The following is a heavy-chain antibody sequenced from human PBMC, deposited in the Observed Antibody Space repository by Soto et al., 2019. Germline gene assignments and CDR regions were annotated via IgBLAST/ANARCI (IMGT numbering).Heavy chain of an antibody. J-gene: IGHJ4*02. CDR3: TRVVYSSSWHSDY. Sequence: GGSLRLSCTASGFTFGDYAMSWFRQAPGKGLEWVGFIRSKAYGGTTEYAASVKGRFTISRDDSKSIAYLQMNSLKTEDTAVYYCTRVVYSSSWHSDYWGQGTLVTVSS. D-gene: IGHD6-13*01. CDR1: GFTFGDYA. CDR2: IRSKAYGGTT. V-gene: IGHV3-49*03.